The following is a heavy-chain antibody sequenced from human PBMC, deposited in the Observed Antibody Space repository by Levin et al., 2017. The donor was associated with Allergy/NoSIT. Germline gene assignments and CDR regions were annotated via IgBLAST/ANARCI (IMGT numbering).Heavy chain of an antibody. CDR2: ISYDGSNK. Sequence: GESLKISCAASGLTFGSYAMHWVRKAPGKGLEWVAVISYDGSNKYYIDSVKGRFTISRDNSKNTLYLQVNSLRPEDTAVYYCASSLAVAGKQFDYWGQGTLVTVSS. CDR3: ASSLAVAGKQFDY. J-gene: IGHJ4*02. D-gene: IGHD6-19*01. V-gene: IGHV3-30*04. CDR1: GLTFGSYA.